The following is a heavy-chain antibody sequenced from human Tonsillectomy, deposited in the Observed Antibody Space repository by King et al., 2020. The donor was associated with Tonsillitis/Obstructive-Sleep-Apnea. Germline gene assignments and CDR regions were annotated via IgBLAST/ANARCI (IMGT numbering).Heavy chain of an antibody. Sequence: MQLQESGPGLVKPSQTLSLTCTVSGGSISSGGYYWSWIRQHPGKGLEWIGYIYYSGSTYYNPSLKSRVTISVDTSTSTVYMELSSLRSEDTAVYYCARDPPDDFWSGYLFDYWGQGTLVTVSS. V-gene: IGHV4-31*03. CDR2: IYYSGST. J-gene: IGHJ4*02. CDR3: ARDPPDDFWSGYLFDY. D-gene: IGHD3-3*01. CDR1: GGSISSGGYY.